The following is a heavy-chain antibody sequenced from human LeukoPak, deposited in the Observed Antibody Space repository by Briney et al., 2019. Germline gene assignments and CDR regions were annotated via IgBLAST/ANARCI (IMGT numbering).Heavy chain of an antibody. J-gene: IGHJ4*02. Sequence: EASVKVSCKASGYTFTGYYMHWVRQAPGQGPEWMGVISPSGGSTTYAQKFQGRVTLTRDMSTSTDYLELSSLRSEDTAVYYCARDLGISGWYAPPLGYFDYWGQGTLLTVSS. CDR2: ISPSGGST. CDR3: ARDLGISGWYAPPLGYFDY. D-gene: IGHD6-19*01. CDR1: GYTFTGYY. V-gene: IGHV1-46*01.